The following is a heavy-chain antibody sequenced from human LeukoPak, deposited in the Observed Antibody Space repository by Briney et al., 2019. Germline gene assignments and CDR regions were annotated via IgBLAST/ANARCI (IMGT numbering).Heavy chain of an antibody. Sequence: PGGSLGLSCAASGFTFSSYSMSWVRQAPGKGLEWVSYISSSSSTIYYADSVKGRFTISRDNAKNSLYLQMSSLRAEDTAVSYCATRVYVPYAFDIWGQGTMVTVSS. J-gene: IGHJ3*02. CDR2: ISSSSSTI. V-gene: IGHV3-48*01. CDR1: GFTFSSYS. CDR3: ATRVYVPYAFDI. D-gene: IGHD3-16*01.